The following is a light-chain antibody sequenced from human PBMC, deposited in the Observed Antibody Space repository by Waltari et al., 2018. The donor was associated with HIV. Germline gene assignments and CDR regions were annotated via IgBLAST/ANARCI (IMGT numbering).Light chain of an antibody. Sequence: QSVLTQPPSVSASPGQSVNTSCTGTTSDVGAYNRVSWYLQAPGTAPKVLIYEVKRRPSGVPDRFSGSKSGTTASLTISGLQADDEADYYCSSYRTNNTIVFGTGTKVTVL. V-gene: IGLV2-18*02. CDR1: TSDVGAYNR. CDR3: SSYRTNNTIV. CDR2: EVK. J-gene: IGLJ1*01.